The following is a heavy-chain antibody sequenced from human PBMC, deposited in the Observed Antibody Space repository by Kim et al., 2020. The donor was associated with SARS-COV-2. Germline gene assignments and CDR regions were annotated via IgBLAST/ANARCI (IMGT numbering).Heavy chain of an antibody. Sequence: SVKVSCKASGGTFSSYAISWVRQAPGQGLEWMGGIIPIFGTANYAQKFQGRVTITADESTSTAYKELSSLRSEDTAVYYCARASRYIVVVTAPTPYYGMDVWGQGTTVTVSS. CDR1: GGTFSSYA. V-gene: IGHV1-69*13. J-gene: IGHJ6*02. CDR2: IIPIFGTA. CDR3: ARASRYIVVVTAPTPYYGMDV. D-gene: IGHD2-21*02.